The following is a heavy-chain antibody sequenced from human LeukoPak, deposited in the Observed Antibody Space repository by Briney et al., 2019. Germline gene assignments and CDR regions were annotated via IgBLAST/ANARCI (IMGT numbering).Heavy chain of an antibody. Sequence: ASVKVSCKASGYTFTSYDINWVRQAPGQGLEWMGWMNPNSGNTGYAQTFQGRVTMTRNTSISTAYMELSSLRSEDAAVYYCARGLGDYYDSSGPTDENRPWGQGTLVTVSS. CDR1: GYTFTSYD. CDR3: ARGLGDYYDSSGPTDENRP. D-gene: IGHD3-22*01. V-gene: IGHV1-8*01. CDR2: MNPNSGNT. J-gene: IGHJ5*02.